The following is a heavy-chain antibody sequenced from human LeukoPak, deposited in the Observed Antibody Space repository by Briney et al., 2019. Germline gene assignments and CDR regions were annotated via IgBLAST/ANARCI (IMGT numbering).Heavy chain of an antibody. CDR2: IYYSGST. Sequence: SETLSLTCTVSGGSISSYYWSWIRQPPGKGLEWIGYIYYSGSTNYNPSLKSRVTISVDTSKNQFSLKLSSVTAADTAVYYWASHSSSWTEGGDFDYWGRGTLVTVSS. CDR3: ASHSSSWTEGGDFDY. J-gene: IGHJ4*02. V-gene: IGHV4-59*01. D-gene: IGHD6-13*01. CDR1: GGSISSYY.